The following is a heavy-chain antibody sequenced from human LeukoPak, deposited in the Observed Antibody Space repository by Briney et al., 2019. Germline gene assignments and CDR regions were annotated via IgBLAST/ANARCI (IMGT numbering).Heavy chain of an antibody. J-gene: IGHJ4*02. Sequence: GGSLRLSCAVSGFTFRTFWMAWVRQAPGKGQEWVATIKQDGYERHYVDSVRGRFTISRDNAKNLLYLQMNSLRVEETAVYHCVDGESLLYWGQGTLVSVSS. CDR2: IKQDGYER. V-gene: IGHV3-7*03. CDR1: GFTFRTFW. CDR3: VDGESLLY. D-gene: IGHD3-10*01.